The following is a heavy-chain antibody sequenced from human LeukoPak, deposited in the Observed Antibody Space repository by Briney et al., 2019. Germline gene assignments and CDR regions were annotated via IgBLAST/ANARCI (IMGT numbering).Heavy chain of an antibody. J-gene: IGHJ4*02. Sequence: SETLSLTCTVSGGSISCYYWSWIRQPPGKGLEWIGYIYYSGSTNYNPSLKSRVTISVDTSKNQFSLKLSSVTAADTAVYYCARHLPSPYSYGYEFDYWGQGTLVTVSS. CDR3: ARHLPSPYSYGYEFDY. V-gene: IGHV4-59*01. CDR1: GGSISCYY. D-gene: IGHD5-18*01. CDR2: IYYSGST.